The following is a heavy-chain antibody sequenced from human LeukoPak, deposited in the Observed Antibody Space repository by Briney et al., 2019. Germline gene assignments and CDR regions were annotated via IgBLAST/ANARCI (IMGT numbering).Heavy chain of an antibody. Sequence: ASVKVSCKASGYTFTSYGISWVRQAPGQGLEWMGWISAYNGNTNYAQKLQGRVTMTTDTSTSTAYMELRSLRSDDAAVYYCARTKYYYDSSGYYPDAFDIWGQGTMVTVSS. V-gene: IGHV1-18*01. J-gene: IGHJ3*02. CDR2: ISAYNGNT. CDR3: ARTKYYYDSSGYYPDAFDI. D-gene: IGHD3-22*01. CDR1: GYTFTSYG.